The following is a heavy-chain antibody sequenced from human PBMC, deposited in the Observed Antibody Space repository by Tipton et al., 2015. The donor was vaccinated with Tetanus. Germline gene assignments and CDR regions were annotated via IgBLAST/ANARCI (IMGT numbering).Heavy chain of an antibody. CDR3: ARTSGYLYSSY. CDR1: GDSINSGDYY. V-gene: IGHV4-61*08. Sequence: TLSLTCIVSGDSINSGDYYWSWIRQFPGKGLEWIGYIDYFGTTKYNPSLKSRVAMSVDTSKNQLSLKLSSVTSADTAVYYCARTSGYLYSSYWGQGTLVTVSS. D-gene: IGHD3-3*01. J-gene: IGHJ1*01. CDR2: IDYFGTT.